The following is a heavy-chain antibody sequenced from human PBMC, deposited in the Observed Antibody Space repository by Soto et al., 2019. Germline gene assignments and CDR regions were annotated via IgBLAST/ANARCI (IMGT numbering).Heavy chain of an antibody. CDR2: INAGNGET. J-gene: IGHJ1*01. V-gene: IGHV1-3*01. Sequence: QVQLVQSGAEVKKPGASVKVSCKASGYTFTSMHWVRQAPGQRLEWMGWINAGNGETKYSQKFQDRVTITRYTSANTAYLELSSLRSEDTAVYYCARESGYAENWGQGTLVTLSS. D-gene: IGHD5-12*01. CDR3: ARESGYAEN. CDR1: GYTFTS.